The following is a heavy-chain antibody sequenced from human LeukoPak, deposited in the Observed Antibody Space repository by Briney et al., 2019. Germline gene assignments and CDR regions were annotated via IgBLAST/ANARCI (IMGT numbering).Heavy chain of an antibody. D-gene: IGHD2-15*01. CDR3: ARGRGGGGSSNNWFDP. J-gene: IGHJ5*02. V-gene: IGHV4-28*03. CDR2: NYYSGST. CDR1: GYSISSSNW. Sequence: SETLSLTCAVSGYSISSSNWWGWLRPPPGKGLEGIGYNYYSGSTYYNPSLKSRVTMSVDTSKNQFSLKLSSVTAVDTAVYYCARGRGGGGSSNNWFDPWGQGTLVTVS.